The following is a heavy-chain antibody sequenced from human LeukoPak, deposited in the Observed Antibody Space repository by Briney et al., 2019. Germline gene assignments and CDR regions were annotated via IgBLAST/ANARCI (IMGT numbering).Heavy chain of an antibody. J-gene: IGHJ6*02. Sequence: GGSLRLSCAASGFTLSSYDLHWVRQVTGKGLEWVSAIGVAGDTYYPGSVKGRFIITRENAKNSLYLQMNSLRVEDTAVYYCARDRHGMAVWGQGTTVVVSS. V-gene: IGHV3-13*01. CDR3: ARDRHGMAV. CDR1: GFTLSSYD. CDR2: IGVAGDT.